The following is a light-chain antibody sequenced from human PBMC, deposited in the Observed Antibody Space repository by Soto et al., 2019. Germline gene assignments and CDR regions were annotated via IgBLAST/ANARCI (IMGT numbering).Light chain of an antibody. V-gene: IGKV1-5*03. CDR1: QSISTW. Sequence: IQMTQSPSTLSASVGDRVTITCRASQSISTWLAWYQQKPGKAPNLLIYKASSLESGVPSRFSGSGSGTGFTLTISSLQPDDSATYYCQQYNSYSRTFGQGTELDIK. J-gene: IGKJ1*01. CDR3: QQYNSYSRT. CDR2: KAS.